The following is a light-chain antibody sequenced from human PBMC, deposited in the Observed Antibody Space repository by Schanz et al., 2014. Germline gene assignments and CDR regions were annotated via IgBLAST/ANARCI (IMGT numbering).Light chain of an antibody. J-gene: IGKJ1*01. CDR2: GAS. V-gene: IGKV3-15*01. Sequence: EIVMTQSPATLSVSPGERATLSCRASQSVSSNLAWYQQKPGQAPRLLIYGASTRATGIPTRFSGSGSGTEFTLTINSLQSEDFAIYYCQQYGNWPWTFGQGTKVEIK. CDR1: QSVSSN. CDR3: QQYGNWPWT.